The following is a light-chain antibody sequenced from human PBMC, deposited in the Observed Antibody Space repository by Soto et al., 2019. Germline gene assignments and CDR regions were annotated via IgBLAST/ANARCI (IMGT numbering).Light chain of an antibody. V-gene: IGKV1-5*01. CDR2: DAS. J-gene: IGKJ1*01. CDR3: QQYNNYWT. CDR1: QTISRW. Sequence: DIQMTQSPSTLSASVGDRVTITCRASQTISRWLAWYQQKPGKAPKLLISDASTLEGGVPSRCSGSGSGTEFTLTISILQPDYSATYYCQQYNNYWTFGQGTKVEIK.